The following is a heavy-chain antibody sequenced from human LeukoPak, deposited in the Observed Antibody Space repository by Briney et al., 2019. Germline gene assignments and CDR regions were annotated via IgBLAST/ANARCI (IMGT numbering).Heavy chain of an antibody. J-gene: IGHJ2*01. D-gene: IGHD2-2*01. CDR1: GFTLSTYW. Sequence: PGGSLRLSCAASGFTLSTYWMSWVRQAPGKGLEWVANIKPDGSEKHYVDSVTGRFTISRDNAKNSLYLQMNSLRAEDTAVYYCARDRIVVVPAALLSWYFDLWGRGTLVTVSS. V-gene: IGHV3-7*01. CDR3: ARDRIVVVPAALLSWYFDL. CDR2: IKPDGSEK.